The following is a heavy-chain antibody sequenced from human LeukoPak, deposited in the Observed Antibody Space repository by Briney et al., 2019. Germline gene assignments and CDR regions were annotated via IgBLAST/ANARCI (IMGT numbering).Heavy chain of an antibody. V-gene: IGHV4-59*02. CDR2: MSYRGST. Sequence: SETLSLTCTVSGGPVTTYYWSWIRQPPGKGLEWIGYMSYRGSTNYNPSLKSRVTISIDTSKNQFSLKLNSVTAADTAVCYCARGLGPYRVSTSCQDYWGRGTLVTVSS. CDR1: GGPVTTYY. CDR3: ARGLGPYRVSTSCQDY. D-gene: IGHD2-2*01. J-gene: IGHJ4*02.